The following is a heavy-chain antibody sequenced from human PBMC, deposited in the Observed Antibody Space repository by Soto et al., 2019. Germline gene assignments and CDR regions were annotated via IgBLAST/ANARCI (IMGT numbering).Heavy chain of an antibody. CDR3: ARDTYGSGSYPEFDY. CDR1: GFTFSSYG. D-gene: IGHD3-10*01. V-gene: IGHV3-33*01. Sequence: QVQLVESGGGVVQPGRSLRLSCAASGFTFSSYGMHWVRQAPGKGLEWVAVIWYDGSNKYYADSVKGRFTISRDNSKNTLYVQMNSLRAEDTAVYYCARDTYGSGSYPEFDYWGQGTLVTVSS. J-gene: IGHJ4*02. CDR2: IWYDGSNK.